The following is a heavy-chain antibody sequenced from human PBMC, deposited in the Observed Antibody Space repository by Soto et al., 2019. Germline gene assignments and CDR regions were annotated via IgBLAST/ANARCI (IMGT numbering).Heavy chain of an antibody. V-gene: IGHV1-69*01. CDR2: IIPISGAA. CDR1: GGTFSSYA. CDR3: ARGSGNYYYYYGMDV. D-gene: IGHD1-26*01. Sequence: QVQLVQSGAEVKKPGSSVKVSCKASGGTFSSYAISWVRQAPGQGLEWMGGIIPISGAANYAQKFQGRVTITADESKSTGYMELSSVRSEDTAVYYCARGSGNYYYYYGMDVWGQGTTVTVSS. J-gene: IGHJ6*02.